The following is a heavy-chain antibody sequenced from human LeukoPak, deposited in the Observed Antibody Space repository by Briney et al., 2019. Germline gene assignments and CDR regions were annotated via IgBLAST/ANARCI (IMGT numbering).Heavy chain of an antibody. Sequence: SETLSLTCTVSGGSISSSSYYWGWIRQPPGKGLEWIGSIYYSGSTYYNPSLKSRVTISVDTSKNQFSLKLSSVTAADTAVYYCARNLVEGFDYYDRSGYSWGQGTLVTVSS. CDR1: GGSISSSSYY. CDR2: IYYSGST. D-gene: IGHD3-22*01. J-gene: IGHJ5*02. V-gene: IGHV4-39*01. CDR3: ARNLVEGFDYYDRSGYS.